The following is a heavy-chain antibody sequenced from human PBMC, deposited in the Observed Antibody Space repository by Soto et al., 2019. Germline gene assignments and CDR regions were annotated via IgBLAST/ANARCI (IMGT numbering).Heavy chain of an antibody. Sequence: QVHLVESGGGVVQPGRSLRLSCAAGYSFVYGMHWVRQAPGKGLEWVSFISYDGSNKYYADSVKGRFTVSIDNSRNTVCLEMDRLTIEDTAVYYCAKAGGKVSTPFDPWGQGTLVTVSP. CDR3: AKAGGKVSTPFDP. J-gene: IGHJ5*02. V-gene: IGHV3-30*18. D-gene: IGHD2-8*01. CDR1: GYSFVYG. CDR2: ISYDGSNK.